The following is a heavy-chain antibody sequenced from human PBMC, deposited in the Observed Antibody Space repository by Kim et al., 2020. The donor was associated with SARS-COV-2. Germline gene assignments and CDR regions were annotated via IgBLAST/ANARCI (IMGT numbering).Heavy chain of an antibody. V-gene: IGHV3-15*01. D-gene: IGHD6-13*01. CDR2: IKGEIDDEPT. CDR1: GLTFSNTW. J-gene: IGHJ4*02. CDR3: TTVGGHRSSCLEF. Sequence: GGSLRLSCAASGLTFSNTWMSWARQVPGKGLEWVGRIKGEIDDEPTDYAAPVKGRFIISRDDSKNMVYLQMNGLRSEDTAVYYCTTVGGHRSSCLEFWGQGTLVTVSS.